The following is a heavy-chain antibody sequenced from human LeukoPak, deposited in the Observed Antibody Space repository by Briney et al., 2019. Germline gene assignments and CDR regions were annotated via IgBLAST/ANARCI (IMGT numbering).Heavy chain of an antibody. Sequence: PGGSLRLSCAASGFTFSRSWMHWVRQSPGKGLVWVSRLNDDGSTTTYADSVKGRFTISRDNAKNTLYLQMNSLRAEDTAVYYCARDWGYCSSTSCHVFDYWGQGNPGHRLL. CDR3: ARDWGYCSSTSCHVFDY. CDR1: GFTFSRSW. V-gene: IGHV3-74*01. J-gene: IGHJ4*02. CDR2: LNDDGSTT. D-gene: IGHD2-2*01.